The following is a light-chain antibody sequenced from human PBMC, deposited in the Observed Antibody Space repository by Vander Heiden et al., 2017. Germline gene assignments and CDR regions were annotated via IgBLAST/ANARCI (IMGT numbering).Light chain of an antibody. Sequence: QPVVTQPPSASGTPGQWVTISCSGSSSNIGINTVNWFQQLPGTAPKLLIYGNNQRPSGVPDQMSGSKSGTSASLAISGLQSEDEAHYYCAAWDDSLDAFVFGAGTKVTVL. J-gene: IGLJ1*01. CDR3: AAWDDSLDAFV. V-gene: IGLV1-44*01. CDR1: SSNIGINT. CDR2: GNN.